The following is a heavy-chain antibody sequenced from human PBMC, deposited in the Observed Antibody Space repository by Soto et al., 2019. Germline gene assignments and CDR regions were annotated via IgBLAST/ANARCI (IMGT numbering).Heavy chain of an antibody. CDR2: ISYDGSNK. CDR1: GFTFSTYN. J-gene: IGHJ4*02. Sequence: GGSLRLSCAASGFTFSTYNMNWVRQAPGKGLEWVAVISYDGSNKYYADSVKGRFTISRDNSKNTLYLQMNSLRAEDTAVYYCARDYSFFDYWGQGTLVTVSS. V-gene: IGHV3-30-3*01. D-gene: IGHD2-21*01. CDR3: ARDYSFFDY.